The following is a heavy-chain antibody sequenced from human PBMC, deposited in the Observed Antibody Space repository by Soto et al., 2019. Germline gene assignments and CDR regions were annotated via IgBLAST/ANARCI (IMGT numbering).Heavy chain of an antibody. Sequence: WVRQAPGKGLEWVALISYDGSNQYYADSVKGRFTISRDNSKNTLFLQMNSLRADDTAVYYCAKDQASGQGSFDSWGQGTLVTVSS. V-gene: IGHV3-30*18. CDR2: ISYDGSNQ. J-gene: IGHJ4*02. CDR3: AKDQASGQGSFDS.